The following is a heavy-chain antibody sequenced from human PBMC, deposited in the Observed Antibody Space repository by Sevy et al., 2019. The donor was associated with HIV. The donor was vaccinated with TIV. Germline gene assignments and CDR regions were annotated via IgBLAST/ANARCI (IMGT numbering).Heavy chain of an antibody. Sequence: SETLSLTCTVSGGSISSYYWSWIRQPAGKGLEWIGRIYTSGSTNYNPSLKSRVTMSVDTSKNHFSLKLSSVTAADTAVYYCAREARAMVRGVDYFDYWGQGTLVTVSS. V-gene: IGHV4-4*07. J-gene: IGHJ4*02. D-gene: IGHD3-10*01. CDR3: AREARAMVRGVDYFDY. CDR1: GGSISSYY. CDR2: IYTSGST.